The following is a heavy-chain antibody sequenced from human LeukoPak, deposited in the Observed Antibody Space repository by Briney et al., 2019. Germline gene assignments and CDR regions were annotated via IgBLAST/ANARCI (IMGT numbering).Heavy chain of an antibody. CDR3: ARDLQDHGDYVGYFDY. Sequence: ASVKVSCKASGYTFTSYGISWVRQAPGQGLEWMGWISAYNGNTNYAQKLQGRVTMTTDTSTSTAYMELRSLRSDDTAVYYCARDLQDHGDYVGYFDYWGQGTLVTVSS. V-gene: IGHV1-18*01. CDR2: ISAYNGNT. J-gene: IGHJ4*02. D-gene: IGHD4-17*01. CDR1: GYTFTSYG.